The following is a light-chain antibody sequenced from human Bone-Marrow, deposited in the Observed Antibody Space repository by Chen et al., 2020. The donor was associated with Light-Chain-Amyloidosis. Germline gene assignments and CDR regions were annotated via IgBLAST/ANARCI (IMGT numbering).Light chain of an antibody. CDR1: NIGSTS. J-gene: IGLJ3*02. V-gene: IGLV3-21*02. CDR3: QVWDRSSDRPV. Sequence: SYVLTQPSSVSVAPGQTATIACGGNNIGSTSVHWYQQTPGQAPLLVVYDDSDRPSGIPGRWSGSNSGNTATLTIGRVEAGEEADYYWQVWDRSSDRPVFGGGTKLTVL. CDR2: DDS.